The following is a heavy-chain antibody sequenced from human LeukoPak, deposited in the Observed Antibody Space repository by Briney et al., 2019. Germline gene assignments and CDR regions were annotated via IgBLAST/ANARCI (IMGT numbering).Heavy chain of an antibody. CDR3: ARGPGGYCSSTSCYYDY. CDR1: GYSFTSYW. V-gene: IGHV5-51*01. D-gene: IGHD2-2*01. J-gene: IGHJ4*02. CDR2: IYPGDSDT. Sequence: GESLKISCKGSGYSFTSYWIGWVRQMPGKGLEWMGIIYPGDSDTRYSPSFQGQVTILADKSISTAYLQWSSLKASDTAMYYCARGPGGYCSSTSCYYDYWGQGTLVTVSS.